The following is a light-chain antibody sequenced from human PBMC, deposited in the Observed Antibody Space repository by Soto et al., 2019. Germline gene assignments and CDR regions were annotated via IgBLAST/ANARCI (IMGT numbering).Light chain of an antibody. V-gene: IGKV3-11*01. CDR3: QQRRTWPLT. CDR1: QSVKSY. Sequence: EVVLTQTPATLSLSPGERATLSCRASQSVKSYLVWYQQKPGQTPRLLIYDASNRATGIPARFSGSGSETDFTLTISSLEPEDFAVYYCQQRRTWPLTFGGGTSVEIK. CDR2: DAS. J-gene: IGKJ4*01.